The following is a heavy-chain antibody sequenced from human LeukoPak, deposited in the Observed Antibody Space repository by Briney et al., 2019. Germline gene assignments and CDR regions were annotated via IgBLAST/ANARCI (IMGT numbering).Heavy chain of an antibody. D-gene: IGHD1-14*01. J-gene: IGHJ6*03. CDR2: IIPIFGTA. V-gene: IGHV1-69*13. Sequence: SVKVSCKASGGTFSSYAISWVRQAPGQGLEWMGGIIPIFGTANYEQKFQGRVTITADESTSTAYMELSSLRSEDTAVYYCARDRKDYYYYYYMDVWGKGTTVTVSS. CDR3: ARDRKDYYYYYYMDV. CDR1: GGTFSSYA.